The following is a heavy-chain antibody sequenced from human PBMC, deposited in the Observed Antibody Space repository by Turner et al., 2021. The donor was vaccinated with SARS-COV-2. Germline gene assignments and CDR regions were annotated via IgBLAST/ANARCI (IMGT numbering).Heavy chain of an antibody. CDR3: ATHYDIVNPYYAPRGYSGMDV. CDR2: FDPEDGKT. Sequence: QVQLVQSGAEEKKPGASVKVSCKVSGYTLTELSMHWVRQAPGKGLEWMGGFDPEDGKTIDAQNLQGRVTMTEDTSTDTAYMELRSLRSEDTAVYYCATHYDIVNPYYAPRGYSGMDVWGQGTAVTVSS. CDR1: GYTLTELS. J-gene: IGHJ6*02. D-gene: IGHD3-9*01. V-gene: IGHV1-24*01.